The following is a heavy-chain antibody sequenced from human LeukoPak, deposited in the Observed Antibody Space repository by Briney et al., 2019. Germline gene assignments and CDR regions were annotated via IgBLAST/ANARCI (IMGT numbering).Heavy chain of an antibody. V-gene: IGHV3-73*01. Sequence: PGGSLRLSCAASGLTFSGSAMHWVRQASGKGLERVGRIRSKANSYATAYAASVKGRFTISRDDSKNTAYLLMNSLKTEDTAVYYCTRQEPQKIPPKRGYSYDYTSYYYYMDVWGKGTTVTVSS. J-gene: IGHJ6*03. CDR3: TRQEPQKIPPKRGYSYDYTSYYYYMDV. CDR2: IRSKANSYAT. D-gene: IGHD5-18*01. CDR1: GLTFSGSA.